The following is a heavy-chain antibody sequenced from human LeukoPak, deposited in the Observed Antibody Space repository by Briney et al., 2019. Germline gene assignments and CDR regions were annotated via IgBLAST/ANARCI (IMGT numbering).Heavy chain of an antibody. V-gene: IGHV3-43*02. D-gene: IGHD1-26*01. CDR1: GFTFDDYV. Sequence: GGSLSLSCAASGFTFDDYVMHWVRQAPGKGLEWVSLLSGDGGSTNYADSVKGRSSISRDNRNNSLYLQINSLSTEDTALYYCAKGFVGGAPDYWGQGTLVTVSS. CDR2: LSGDGGST. CDR3: AKGFVGGAPDY. J-gene: IGHJ4*02.